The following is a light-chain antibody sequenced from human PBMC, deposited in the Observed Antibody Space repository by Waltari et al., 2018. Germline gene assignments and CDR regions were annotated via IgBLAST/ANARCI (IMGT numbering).Light chain of an antibody. Sequence: EIVLTQSPGTLSLSPGERATLSCRASQSVSKYLAWYQQKPGQAPRLLIYDASTRATGIPDRFSATGWGTDFSLSISRLEPEDFAVYYCQKYGTLPATFGQGTKVDIK. V-gene: IGKV3-20*01. CDR3: QKYGTLPAT. CDR2: DAS. J-gene: IGKJ1*01. CDR1: QSVSKY.